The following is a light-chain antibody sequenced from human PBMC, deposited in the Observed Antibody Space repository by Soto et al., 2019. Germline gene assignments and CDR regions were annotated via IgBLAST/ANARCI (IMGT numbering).Light chain of an antibody. Sequence: DIQLTQSPYFLSASVGDRVTITCRASQGISSSLAWYQQKPGRAPELLIYAASTLQSGVPSRFSGSGSGTECTLTISSLQPEDCATYYCQQINSFPLTFGGGTKVEIK. CDR1: QGISSS. CDR3: QQINSFPLT. V-gene: IGKV1-9*01. J-gene: IGKJ4*01. CDR2: AAS.